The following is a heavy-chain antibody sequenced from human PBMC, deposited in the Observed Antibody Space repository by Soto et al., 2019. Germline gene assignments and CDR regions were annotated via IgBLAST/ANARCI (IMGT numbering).Heavy chain of an antibody. D-gene: IGHD3-16*02. Sequence: SETLSLTCTVSGASISSDDYYWTWIRQPPGKGLEWIVNTNHVGGTNYNPSLKSRVTMSVDTSQNQFSLRLISVTAADTAMYFCVRISYQLPSSVLWIDPWGQGTPVTVSS. CDR2: TNHVGGT. CDR1: GASISSDDYY. CDR3: VRISYQLPSSVLWIDP. J-gene: IGHJ5*02. V-gene: IGHV4-39*07.